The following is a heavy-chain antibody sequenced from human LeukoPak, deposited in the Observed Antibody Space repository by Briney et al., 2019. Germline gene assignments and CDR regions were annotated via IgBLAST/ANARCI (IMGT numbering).Heavy chain of an antibody. Sequence: GASVKVSCTASGYTFTRYYIHWVRQAPGQGLEWMGIINPSGGITTYAQHFRGRVTMTRDMSTSTVYMELSSLRSEDAAVFYCARDGSDDSTGYYYPSFDYWGQGTLVTVSS. CDR1: GYTFTRYY. J-gene: IGHJ4*02. CDR3: ARDGSDDSTGYYYPSFDY. D-gene: IGHD3-22*01. CDR2: INPSGGIT. V-gene: IGHV1-46*01.